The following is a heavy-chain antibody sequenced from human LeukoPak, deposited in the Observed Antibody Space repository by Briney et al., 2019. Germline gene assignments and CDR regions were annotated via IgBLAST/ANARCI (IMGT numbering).Heavy chain of an antibody. CDR3: ARGPLGAAFDS. CDR2: INPSGSDT. D-gene: IGHD3-16*01. Sequence: ASVKVSCKASGYTFTSYYMHWVRQAPGQGLEWMGIINPSGSDTSYAQKFQGRLTTTRDTSTNTVYMELTSLRSEDTAVYYCARGPLGAAFDSWGQGTLVTVSS. CDR1: GYTFTSYY. J-gene: IGHJ4*02. V-gene: IGHV1-46*01.